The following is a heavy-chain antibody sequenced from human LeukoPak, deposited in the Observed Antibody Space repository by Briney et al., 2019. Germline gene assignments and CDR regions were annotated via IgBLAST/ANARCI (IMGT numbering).Heavy chain of an antibody. V-gene: IGHV4-30-4*01. CDR3: ARPYYYDSRIDP. CDR2: MYYSGST. Sequence: SETLSLICTVSGGSITSGDYYWSWIRQPPGKGLEWIAYMYYSGSTYYSPSLKSRVTMSADTSKNQFSLKLSSVTAADTAVYYCARPYYYDSRIDPWGQGTLVTVSS. J-gene: IGHJ5*02. CDR1: GGSITSGDYY. D-gene: IGHD3-22*01.